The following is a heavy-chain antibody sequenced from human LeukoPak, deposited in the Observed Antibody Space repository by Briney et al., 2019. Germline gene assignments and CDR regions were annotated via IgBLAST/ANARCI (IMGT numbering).Heavy chain of an antibody. J-gene: IGHJ4*02. V-gene: IGHV4-34*09. Sequence: SETLSLTCAVYGGSFSGYYWSWIRQPPGKGLEWIGEINHSGSTYYNPSLKSRVTISVDTSKNQFSLKLSSVTAADTAVYYCARGKREFDYWGQGTLVTVSS. CDR3: ARGKREFDY. CDR1: GGSFSGYY. D-gene: IGHD1-26*01. CDR2: INHSGST.